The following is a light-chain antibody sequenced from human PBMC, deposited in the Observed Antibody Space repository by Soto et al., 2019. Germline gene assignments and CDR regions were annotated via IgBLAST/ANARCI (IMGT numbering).Light chain of an antibody. CDR1: QRLLHSNGNNF. CDR2: LGS. Sequence: EIVMTQSPPSLTVTPGEPASISCRSSQRLLHSNGNNFLDWYLQKPGQSPQLLIYLGSNRASGVPDRVSGSGAGTDFTLKISRVEAEDVGVYYCMQALQTPMYTFGQGTKLEIK. V-gene: IGKV2-28*01. J-gene: IGKJ2*01. CDR3: MQALQTPMYT.